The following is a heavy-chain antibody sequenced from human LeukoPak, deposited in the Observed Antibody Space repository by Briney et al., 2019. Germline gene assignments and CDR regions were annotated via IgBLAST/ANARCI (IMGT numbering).Heavy chain of an antibody. CDR1: GFTFSSYW. D-gene: IGHD6-6*01. CDR3: TRNPEYSSSYNWFDP. Sequence: GGSLRLSCAASGFTFSSYWMSWVRQAPGKGLEWVANIKQDGSEKYYVDSVKGRFTISRDNAKNSLYLQMNSLRAEDTAVYYCTRNPEYSSSYNWFDPWGQGTLVTVSS. CDR2: IKQDGSEK. V-gene: IGHV3-7*01. J-gene: IGHJ5*02.